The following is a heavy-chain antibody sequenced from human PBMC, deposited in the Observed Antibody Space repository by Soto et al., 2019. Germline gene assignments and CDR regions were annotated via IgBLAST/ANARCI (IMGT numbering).Heavy chain of an antibody. CDR2: IYSGGST. D-gene: IGHD3-3*01. CDR1: GFTVSSNY. Sequence: GGSLRLSCAASGFTVSSNYMSWVRQAPGKGLEWVSVIYSGGSTYYADSVKGRFTISRDNSKNTLYLQMNSLRAEDTAVYYCARDLYDFWSGAYGMDVWGQGTTVTVSS. CDR3: ARDLYDFWSGAYGMDV. V-gene: IGHV3-53*01. J-gene: IGHJ6*02.